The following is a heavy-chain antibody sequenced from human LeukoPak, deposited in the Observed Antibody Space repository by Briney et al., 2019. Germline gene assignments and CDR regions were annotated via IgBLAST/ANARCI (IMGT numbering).Heavy chain of an antibody. Sequence: PGGSLRLSCAASGFTFSSYGMHWVRQAPGKGLEWVAAIWYDGSNKYYADSVKGRFTISRDNSKNTLYLQMNSLRAEDTAVYYCARDVYYDSSGYTSGFDYWGQGTLVTVSS. CDR3: ARDVYYDSSGYTSGFDY. CDR2: IWYDGSNK. D-gene: IGHD3-22*01. V-gene: IGHV3-33*01. J-gene: IGHJ4*02. CDR1: GFTFSSYG.